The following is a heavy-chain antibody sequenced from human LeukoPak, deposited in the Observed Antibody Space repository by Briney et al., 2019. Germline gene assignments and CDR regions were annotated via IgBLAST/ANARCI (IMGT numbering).Heavy chain of an antibody. J-gene: IGHJ6*03. Sequence: SETLSLTCTVSGGSISSTSYFWGWIRQPPGKGLEWIGSIYYSGSTNYDPSLKSPVTMSVDTPKNQFSLKLTSVTAADTAVYYCARQSIAARGYYYYMDVWGKGTTVTVSS. V-gene: IGHV4-39*01. CDR3: ARQSIAARGYYYYMDV. CDR2: IYYSGST. CDR1: GGSISSTSYF. D-gene: IGHD6-6*01.